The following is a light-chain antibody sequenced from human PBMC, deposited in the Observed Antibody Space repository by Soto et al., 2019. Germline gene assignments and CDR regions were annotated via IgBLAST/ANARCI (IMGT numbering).Light chain of an antibody. CDR1: NSNIGINS. CDR3: AAGEDVLNGRYV. V-gene: IGLV1-44*01. J-gene: IGLJ1*01. Sequence: QSVLTQPPSASGTPGQRVTISCSGSNSNIGINSVSWYQQVPGTAPRVLIFADNQRPSGVPDRFSGSKSGTSASLAISWLQYADEAVDYCAAGEDVLNGRYVFGTGTKLTVL. CDR2: ADN.